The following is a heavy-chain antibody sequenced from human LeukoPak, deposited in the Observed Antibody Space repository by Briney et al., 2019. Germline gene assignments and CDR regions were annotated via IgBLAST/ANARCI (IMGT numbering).Heavy chain of an antibody. D-gene: IGHD6-13*01. Sequence: SETLSLTCTVSGGSISSSSYYWGWIRQPPGKGLEWIGSIYYSGSTYYNPSLKSRVTISVDTSKNQFSLKLSSVTAADTAVYYCARQGRRSWTQEYFQHWGQGTLVTVSS. V-gene: IGHV4-39*01. CDR3: ARQGRRSWTQEYFQH. J-gene: IGHJ1*01. CDR1: GGSISSSSYY. CDR2: IYYSGST.